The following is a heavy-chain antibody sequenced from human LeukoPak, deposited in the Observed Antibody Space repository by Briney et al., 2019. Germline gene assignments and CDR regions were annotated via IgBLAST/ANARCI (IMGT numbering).Heavy chain of an antibody. D-gene: IGHD3-9*01. Sequence: AGGSLRLSCAASGFTFSSYDMHWVRQATGKGLEWVSAIGTAGDTYYPGSVKGRFTISRENAKNSLYLQMNSLRAGDTAVYYCARGLTGYYNGNWFDPWGQGTLVTVSS. CDR2: IGTAGDT. J-gene: IGHJ5*02. CDR3: ARGLTGYYNGNWFDP. CDR1: GFTFSSYD. V-gene: IGHV3-13*01.